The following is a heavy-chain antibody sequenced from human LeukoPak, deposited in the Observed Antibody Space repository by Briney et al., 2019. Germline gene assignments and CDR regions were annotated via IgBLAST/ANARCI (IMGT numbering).Heavy chain of an antibody. Sequence: QPGGPLRLSCAASGFTFSNYAVTWVRQAPGKGLEWVSTISNTGSDTYYADSVQGRFTISRDNSENTLYLQMNNLRAEDTAIHYCAKVPYSDYGSGRPPFMDFWGQGTTVAVSS. V-gene: IGHV3-23*01. D-gene: IGHD3-10*01. CDR2: ISNTGSDT. J-gene: IGHJ6*02. CDR3: AKVPYSDYGSGRPPFMDF. CDR1: GFTFSNYA.